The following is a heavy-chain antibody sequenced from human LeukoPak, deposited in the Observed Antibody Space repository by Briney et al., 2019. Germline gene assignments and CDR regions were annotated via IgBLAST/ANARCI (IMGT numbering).Heavy chain of an antibody. CDR1: GFTFSTHG. Sequence: GGSLRLSCAASGFTFSTHGMHWARQAPGKGLEWVAVISYDGSKEYYADSVKGRFTISRDNSKNTLHLHMNSLGLEDTAVYYCARGAFYGSGPKNWFDPWGQGTLVTVSS. V-gene: IGHV3-30*03. J-gene: IGHJ5*02. CDR2: ISYDGSKE. CDR3: ARGAFYGSGPKNWFDP. D-gene: IGHD3-10*01.